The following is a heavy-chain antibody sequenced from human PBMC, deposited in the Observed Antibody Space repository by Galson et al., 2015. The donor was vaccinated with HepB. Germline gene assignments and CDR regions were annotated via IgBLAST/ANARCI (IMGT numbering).Heavy chain of an antibody. Sequence: SVTVSCKASGYTFTTYGISWVRQAPGQGLEWVGWTNPGNGNTNYEQKLQGRVSMTTDTSTSTAYMELRSLRSDDTAVYYCARGPFFGELTRILVLQHWGQGTLVTVSS. D-gene: IGHD3-10*01. CDR3: ARGPFFGELTRILVLQH. V-gene: IGHV1-18*04. J-gene: IGHJ1*01. CDR1: GYTFTTYG. CDR2: TNPGNGNT.